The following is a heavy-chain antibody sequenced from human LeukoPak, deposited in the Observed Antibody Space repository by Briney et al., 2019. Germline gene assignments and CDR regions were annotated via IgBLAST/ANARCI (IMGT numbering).Heavy chain of an antibody. CDR1: GFTFSSYA. V-gene: IGHV3-23*01. Sequence: GGSLRLSCAASGFTFSSYAVSWVRQAPGKGLEWVSAISGSGGSTYYADSVKGRFTISRDNSKNTLYLQMNSLRAEDTAVYYCAKSPGDYVSLFDYWGQGTLVTVSS. CDR3: AKSPGDYVSLFDY. D-gene: IGHD4-17*01. J-gene: IGHJ4*02. CDR2: ISGSGGST.